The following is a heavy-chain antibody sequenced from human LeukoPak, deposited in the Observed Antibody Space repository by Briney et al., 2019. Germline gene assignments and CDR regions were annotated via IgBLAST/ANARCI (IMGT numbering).Heavy chain of an antibody. Sequence: GGSLRLSCAASGFTFSSYSMNWVRQAPGKGLEWVSYISSSSSTIYYADSVKGRFTISRDNVKNSLYLQMNSLRAEDTAVYYCARRSVYCSSTSCYTIDYWGQGTLVTVSS. V-gene: IGHV3-48*04. CDR1: GFTFSSYS. CDR3: ARRSVYCSSTSCYTIDY. CDR2: ISSSSSTI. D-gene: IGHD2-2*02. J-gene: IGHJ4*02.